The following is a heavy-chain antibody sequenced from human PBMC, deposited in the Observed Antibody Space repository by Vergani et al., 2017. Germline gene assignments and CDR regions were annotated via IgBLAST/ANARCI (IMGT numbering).Heavy chain of an antibody. V-gene: IGHV1-8*01. CDR1: GYTFTSYD. CDR3: ARGSYCSGGSCYPGPFDP. J-gene: IGHJ5*02. Sequence: QVQLVQSGAEVKKPGASVKVSCKASGYTFTSYDINWVRQATGQGLEWMGWMNPNSGNTGYAQKFQGRVTMTRNTSISTAYMELRSLRSDDTAVYYCARGSYCSGGSCYPGPFDPWGQGTLVTVSS. D-gene: IGHD2-15*01. CDR2: MNPNSGNT.